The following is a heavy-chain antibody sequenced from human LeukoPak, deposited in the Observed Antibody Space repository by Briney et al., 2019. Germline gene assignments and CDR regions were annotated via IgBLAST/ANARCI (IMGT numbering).Heavy chain of an antibody. CDR2: ISPDGSTT. J-gene: IGHJ6*02. D-gene: IGHD4-23*01. V-gene: IGHV3-74*03. CDR3: ARGNGVPHNYYYGMDV. CDR1: GFTFSRYR. Sequence: GGSLRLSCAASGFTFSRYRMHWVRQAPGKGLMWVSRISPDGSTTLYADSVKGRLTISRDNAKNTLYLQVNSLRAEDTAVYYCARGNGVPHNYYYGMDVWGQGTTVIVSS.